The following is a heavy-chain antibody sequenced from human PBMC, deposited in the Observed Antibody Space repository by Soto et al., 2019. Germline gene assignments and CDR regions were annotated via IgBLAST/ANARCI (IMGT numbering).Heavy chain of an antibody. D-gene: IGHD1-26*01. Sequence: QVQLQESGPGLVKPSQTLSLTCTVSGGSISSGGYYWSWIRQPPGKGLEWIGYIYYSGSTYYNPSLKSRVTLTVDTSKNQFPRKLSSVAAADTAVYYCARVRGGGPFDDWGQGTLVTVSS. V-gene: IGHV4-31*03. CDR2: IYYSGST. J-gene: IGHJ4*02. CDR1: GGSISSGGYY. CDR3: ARVRGGGPFDD.